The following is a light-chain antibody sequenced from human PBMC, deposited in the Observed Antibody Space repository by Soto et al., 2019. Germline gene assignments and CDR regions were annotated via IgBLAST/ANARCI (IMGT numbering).Light chain of an antibody. CDR2: DVS. Sequence: QSALTQPRSVSGSPGQSVTISCTGTSSVVGGYNYVSWYQQHPGKAPKLMIYDVSKRPSGVPDRFSGSKSGNTASLTISGLQAEDEADYYCCSYAGNYYVFGTGTKLTVL. CDR1: SSVVGGYNY. CDR3: CSYAGNYYV. V-gene: IGLV2-11*01. J-gene: IGLJ1*01.